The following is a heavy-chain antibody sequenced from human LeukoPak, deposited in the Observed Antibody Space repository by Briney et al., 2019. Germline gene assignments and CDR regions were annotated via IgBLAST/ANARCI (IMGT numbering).Heavy chain of an antibody. CDR3: ARIPPRYSGTYYVFDY. Sequence: GPTLVNPTETLTMTCTFSGFSLSNSGMCVSWIREPPGTALAGLARIDWDDDKYYSSSLKTRLTISKDASKNQMVLTMTNIDPVDTATYFCARIPPRYSGTYYVFDYWGQGTLVTVSS. CDR1: GFSLSNSGMC. V-gene: IGHV2-70*11. D-gene: IGHD1-26*01. J-gene: IGHJ4*02. CDR2: IDWDDDK.